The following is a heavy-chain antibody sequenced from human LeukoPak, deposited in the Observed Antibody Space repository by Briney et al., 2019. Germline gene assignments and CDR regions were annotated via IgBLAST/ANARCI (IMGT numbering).Heavy chain of an antibody. J-gene: IGHJ4*02. Sequence: GGSLRLSCAASEFTFSNYLMHWVRQAPGKGLEWVAVISYDGSSKYYADSVKGRFTISRDNSKNMVFLEVNSLRAEDTATYFCAKGRILWFGEQSDFDYWGQGTLVTVSS. V-gene: IGHV3-30*04. CDR2: ISYDGSSK. CDR1: EFTFSNYL. D-gene: IGHD3-10*01. CDR3: AKGRILWFGEQSDFDY.